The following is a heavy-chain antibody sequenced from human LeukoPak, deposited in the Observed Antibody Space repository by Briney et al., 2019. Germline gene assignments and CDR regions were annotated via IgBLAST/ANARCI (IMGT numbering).Heavy chain of an antibody. V-gene: IGHV4-39*01. D-gene: IGHD3-9*01. CDR2: IYYTGSI. CDR1: GDSVSSTTYY. Sequence: SETLSLTCTVSGDSVSSTTYYWGWIRQPPGKGLEWMANIYYTGSIYSNPSLKSRVSMSVDTSKNQFSLKMSSLTAADTAVYFCARLSKGRYFDYIFESWGQGTLVTVSS. J-gene: IGHJ4*02. CDR3: ARLSKGRYFDYIFES.